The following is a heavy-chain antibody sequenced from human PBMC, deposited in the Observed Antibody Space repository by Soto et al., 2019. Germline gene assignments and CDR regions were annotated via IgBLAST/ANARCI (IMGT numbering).Heavy chain of an antibody. Sequence: PSETLSLTCTVSGHSLSSGGYYWSWIRQHPGKGLEWVGYIYFTGSTLYNPSLKSRLAMSLDTSKNQFSLRLTSVTDADTAVYFCARDWGSSGWHNWGQGTLVTVSS. J-gene: IGHJ4*02. CDR2: IYFTGST. CDR1: GHSLSSGGYY. CDR3: ARDWGSSGWHN. V-gene: IGHV4-31*02. D-gene: IGHD6-19*01.